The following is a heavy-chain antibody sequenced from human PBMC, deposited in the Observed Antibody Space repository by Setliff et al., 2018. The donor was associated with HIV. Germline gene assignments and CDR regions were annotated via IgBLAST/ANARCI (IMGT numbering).Heavy chain of an antibody. CDR2: ISTLNGNT. CDR1: GYTFSSYV. V-gene: IGHV1-18*01. CDR3: AKDISASALYYYGMDV. D-gene: IGHD6-13*01. J-gene: IGHJ6*02. Sequence: ASVKVSCKASGYTFSSYVITWVRQAPGQGLEWMGWISTLNGNTNYPQKLQGRVTMTTDASTTTAYMELRSLRPDDTAVYYCAKDISASALYYYGMDVWGQGTTVTVSS.